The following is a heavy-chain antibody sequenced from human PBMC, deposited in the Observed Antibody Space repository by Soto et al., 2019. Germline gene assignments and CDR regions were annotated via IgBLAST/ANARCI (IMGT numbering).Heavy chain of an antibody. CDR2: INAGIGNT. V-gene: IGHV1-3*01. CDR3: ARGLAADGA. Sequence: QVQLVQSGAEVKKPGASVKVSCTASGYTFTHYAIHWVRHAPGQRLEWMGFINAGIGNTKYSQTFQGRLTFTKDTSASTAYMHLSSLRSEDTAIYYCARGLAADGAWGQGTLVTVSS. CDR1: GYTFTHYA. D-gene: IGHD6-13*01. J-gene: IGHJ5*02.